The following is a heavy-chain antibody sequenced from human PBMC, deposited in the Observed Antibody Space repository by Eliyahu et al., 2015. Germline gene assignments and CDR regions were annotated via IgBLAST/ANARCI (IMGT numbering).Heavy chain of an antibody. CDR1: GFTFSSYS. D-gene: IGHD6-13*01. CDR2: ISSSSSYI. V-gene: IGHV3-21*01. Sequence: EVQLVESGGGLVKPGGSLRLSCAASGFTFSSYSMNWVRQAPGKGLEWVSSISSSSSYIYYADSVKGRFTISRDNAKNSLYLQMNSLRAEDTAVYYCARGSIAAAGTLGYWGQGTLVTVSS. J-gene: IGHJ4*02. CDR3: ARGSIAAAGTLGY.